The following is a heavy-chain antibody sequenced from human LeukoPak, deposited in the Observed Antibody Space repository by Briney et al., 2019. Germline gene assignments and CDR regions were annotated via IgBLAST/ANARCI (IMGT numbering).Heavy chain of an antibody. Sequence: GGSLRLSCAASGFTFSNAWMTWVRQAPGKGREWGGRIKSKTDGGTTDYAAPVKGRFTISRDDSKNTLYVQMNSLKTEDTAVYYCTTDVSGYTYGPGDYWGQGTLVTVSS. CDR1: GFTFSNAW. V-gene: IGHV3-15*01. J-gene: IGHJ4*02. D-gene: IGHD5-18*01. CDR2: IKSKTDGGTT. CDR3: TTDVSGYTYGPGDY.